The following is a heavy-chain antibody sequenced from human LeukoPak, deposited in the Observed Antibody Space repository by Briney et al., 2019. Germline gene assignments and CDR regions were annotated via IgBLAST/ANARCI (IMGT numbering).Heavy chain of an antibody. CDR3: ARASVAGTGWFDH. CDR2: ISSSSRYI. Sequence: GGSLRLSCAASGFTFSSYSMNWVRQAPGKGLEWVSSISSSSRYIYYADSVKGRFTISRDNAKNSLYLQMNSLRAEDTAVYYCARASVAGTGWFDHWGQGTLVTVSS. CDR1: GFTFSSYS. V-gene: IGHV3-21*01. D-gene: IGHD6-19*01. J-gene: IGHJ5*02.